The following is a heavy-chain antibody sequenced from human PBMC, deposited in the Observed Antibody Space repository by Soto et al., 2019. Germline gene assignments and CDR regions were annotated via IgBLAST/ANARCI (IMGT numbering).Heavy chain of an antibody. V-gene: IGHV3-30*18. CDR3: AKASDYYDSSGYYYFDY. J-gene: IGHJ4*02. D-gene: IGHD3-22*01. CDR2: ISYDGSNK. CDR1: GFTFSSYG. Sequence: GGSLRLSCAASGFTFSSYGMHWVPQAPGKGLEWVAVISYDGSNKYYADSVKGRFTISRDNSKNTLYLQMNSLRAEDTAVYYCAKASDYYDSSGYYYFDYWGQGT.